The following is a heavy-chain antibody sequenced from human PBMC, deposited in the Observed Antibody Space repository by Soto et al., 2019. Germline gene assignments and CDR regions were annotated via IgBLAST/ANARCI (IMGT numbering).Heavy chain of an antibody. CDR1: GGSISSGDYY. Sequence: PSETLSLTCTVSGGSISSGDYYWSWIRQPPGKGLEWIGYIYYSGSTYYNPSLKSRVTISVDTSKNQFSLRLSSVTAADTAVYYCARRAIVAHPYFDYWGQGTLVTVSS. CDR3: ARRAIVAHPYFDY. J-gene: IGHJ4*02. D-gene: IGHD3-22*01. CDR2: IYYSGST. V-gene: IGHV4-30-4*01.